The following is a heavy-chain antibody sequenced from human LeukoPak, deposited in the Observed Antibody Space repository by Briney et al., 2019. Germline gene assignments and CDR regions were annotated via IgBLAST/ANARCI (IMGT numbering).Heavy chain of an antibody. Sequence: GGSLRLSCAASGFTFSSYGMHWVRQAPGKGLEWVAVISYDGSNKYYADSVKGRFTISRDNAKNSLYLQMNSLRVEDTAVYYCARGGNSSWDYWGQGALVTVSS. D-gene: IGHD6-6*01. CDR2: ISYDGSNK. J-gene: IGHJ4*02. CDR1: GFTFSSYG. V-gene: IGHV3-30*03. CDR3: ARGGNSSWDY.